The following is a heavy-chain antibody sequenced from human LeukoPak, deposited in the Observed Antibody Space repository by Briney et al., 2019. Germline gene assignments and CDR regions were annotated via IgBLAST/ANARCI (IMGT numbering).Heavy chain of an antibody. CDR2: ISSSDNTV. V-gene: IGHV3-48*03. CDR3: ARDQYKQLVRTGPWGYSYYYYYMDV. CDR1: GFTFSSYE. D-gene: IGHD6-6*01. J-gene: IGHJ6*03. Sequence: GGSLRLSCVASGFTFSSYEMNWVRQAPGKGLEWISYISSSDNTVYFADSVKGRFTISRDNAKNSLYLQMNSLRAEDTAVYYCARDQYKQLVRTGPWGYSYYYYYMDVWGKGTTVTVSS.